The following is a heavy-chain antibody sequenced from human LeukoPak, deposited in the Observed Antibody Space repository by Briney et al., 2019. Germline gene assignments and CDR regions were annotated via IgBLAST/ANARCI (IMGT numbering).Heavy chain of an antibody. V-gene: IGHV3-43*02. J-gene: IGHJ4*02. CDR2: ISGGGGST. Sequence: GGSLRLSCAASGFTFDDYAMHWVRQAPGKGLEWVSLISGGGGSTYYADSVKGRFTISRDNSKNSLYLQTNSLRTEDTALYDCAKDMSYYYDSSGYLETPGYWGQGNLVTVSS. CDR1: GFTFDDYA. D-gene: IGHD3-22*01. CDR3: AKDMSYYYDSSGYLETPGY.